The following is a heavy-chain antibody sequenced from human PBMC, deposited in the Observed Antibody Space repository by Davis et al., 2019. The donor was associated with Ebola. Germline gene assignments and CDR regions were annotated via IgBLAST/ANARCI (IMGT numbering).Heavy chain of an antibody. Sequence: PSETLSLTCTVSGGSISSYYWSWIRQPPGKGLEWIGYIYYSGSTNYNPSLKSRVTISVDTSKNQFSLKLSSVTAADTAVYYCARVLGYCTGGVCYTSAFDIWGQGTMVTVSS. CDR2: IYYSGST. J-gene: IGHJ3*02. CDR1: GGSISSYY. CDR3: ARVLGYCTGGVCYTSAFDI. D-gene: IGHD2-8*02. V-gene: IGHV4-59*01.